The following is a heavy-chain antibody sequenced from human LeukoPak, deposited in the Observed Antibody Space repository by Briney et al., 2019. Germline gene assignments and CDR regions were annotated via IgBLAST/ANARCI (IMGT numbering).Heavy chain of an antibody. CDR3: ARTAYDILTGQPDAFDI. CDR1: GFTFDDYG. V-gene: IGHV3-20*04. D-gene: IGHD3-9*01. J-gene: IGHJ3*02. CDR2: INWNGGST. Sequence: GGSLRLSRAASGFTFDDYGMSWVRQAPGKGLEWVSGINWNGGSTGYADSVKGRFTISRDNAKNSLYLQMNSLRAEDTALYYCARTAYDILTGQPDAFDIWGQGTMVTVSS.